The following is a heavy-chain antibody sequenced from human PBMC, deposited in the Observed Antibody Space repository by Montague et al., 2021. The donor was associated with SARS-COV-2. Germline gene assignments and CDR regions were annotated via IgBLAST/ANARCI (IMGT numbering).Heavy chain of an antibody. J-gene: IGHJ3*02. CDR3: ARRGRKLLPVATTIGGFD. D-gene: IGHD5-12*01. V-gene: IGHV4-39*02. CDR2: IYDSGST. CDR1: GGSISSSNYY. Sequence: SETLSLTCTVSGGSISSSNYYWDWIRQPPGKGLEWIGSIYDSGSTYYXPSPKSRVTISVDTSKNHFSLKLSSVTAADTAVYYCARRGRKLLPVATTIGGFDIGAKGQWSPSLQ.